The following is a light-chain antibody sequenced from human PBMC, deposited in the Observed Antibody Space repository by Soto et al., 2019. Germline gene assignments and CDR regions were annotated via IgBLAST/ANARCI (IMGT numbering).Light chain of an antibody. V-gene: IGKV3-20*01. J-gene: IGKJ5*01. Sequence: EIVLTHSPGTLSLSPGERATLSCRASHSVSSSYLAWYQQKPGQAPRLLIYGASSRATGIPDRFRGSGSGTDFTLSISRLEPEDFAVYYCQQYGGSPPITFGQGTRLEIK. CDR2: GAS. CDR3: QQYGGSPPIT. CDR1: HSVSSSY.